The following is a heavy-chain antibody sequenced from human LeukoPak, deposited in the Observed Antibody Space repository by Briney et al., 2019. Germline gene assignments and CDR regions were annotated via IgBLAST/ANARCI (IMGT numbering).Heavy chain of an antibody. CDR1: GGSISRYY. V-gene: IGHV4-34*01. Sequence: SETLSLTCTVSGGSISRYYWSWFRQPPGKGLEWIGEINHSGSTNYNPSLKSRVTISVDTSKNQFSLKLSSVTAADTAVYYCARTRFAYCSGGSCRPSWFYPWGQGTLVTVSS. CDR3: ARTRFAYCSGGSCRPSWFYP. J-gene: IGHJ5*02. D-gene: IGHD2-15*01. CDR2: INHSGST.